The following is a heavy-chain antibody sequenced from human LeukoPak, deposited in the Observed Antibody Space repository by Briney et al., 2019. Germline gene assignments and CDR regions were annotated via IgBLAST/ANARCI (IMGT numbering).Heavy chain of an antibody. J-gene: IGHJ2*01. CDR1: GYTFTSFW. D-gene: IGHD6-13*01. Sequence: GGPLKIPCQGSGYTFTSFWIAGVRQMPGKGREWRGIIYPGDSDTRYSPSFHGQVTISADKSISTAYLQWSSLKASDTAMYYCARLIAAAGTGYFDLWGRGTLVTVSS. CDR2: IYPGDSDT. V-gene: IGHV5-51*01. CDR3: ARLIAAAGTGYFDL.